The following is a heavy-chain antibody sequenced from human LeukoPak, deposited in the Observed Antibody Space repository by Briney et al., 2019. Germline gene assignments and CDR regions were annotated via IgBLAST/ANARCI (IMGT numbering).Heavy chain of an antibody. CDR3: ARAGELRYMDV. CDR1: GFTFSGYW. Sequence: GGSLRLSCAAYGFTFSGYWMSWVRQAPGKGLEWVSTIKGTGLTTYYADSVKGRFTISRDNAKNSLFLQMSSLRADDTAIYYCARAGELRYMDVWGKGTAVTVSS. CDR2: IKGTGLTT. D-gene: IGHD3-16*01. V-gene: IGHV3-11*04. J-gene: IGHJ6*03.